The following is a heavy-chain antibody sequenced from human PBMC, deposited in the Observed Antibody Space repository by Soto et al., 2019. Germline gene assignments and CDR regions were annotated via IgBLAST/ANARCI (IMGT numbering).Heavy chain of an antibody. CDR1: GGNFRSES. Sequence: SVKVSCKASGGNFRSESINWVRQAPGQGLEWMGGIIPFFGTSDYAQKFQGRLRITADESTTTAYMELSSLRSQDTAVYYCASLYEFGGNSDAYDICGQPSMVPVSS. CDR3: ASLYEFGGNSDAYDI. J-gene: IGHJ3*02. CDR2: IIPFFGTS. V-gene: IGHV1-69*13. D-gene: IGHD3-10*01.